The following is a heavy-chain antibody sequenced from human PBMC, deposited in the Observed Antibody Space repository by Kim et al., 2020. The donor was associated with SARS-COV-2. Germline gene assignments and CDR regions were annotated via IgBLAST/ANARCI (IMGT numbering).Heavy chain of an antibody. V-gene: IGHV3-53*01. CDR1: GFTVSSNY. D-gene: IGHD3-22*01. J-gene: IGHJ5*02. CDR3: ARVQNSSGYYLGFDP. CDR2: IYSGGST. Sequence: GGSLRLSCAASGFTVSSNYMSWVRQAPGKGLEWVSVIYSGGSTYYADSVKGRFTISRDNSKNTLYLQMNSLRAEDTAVYYCARVQNSSGYYLGFDPWGQGTLVTVSS.